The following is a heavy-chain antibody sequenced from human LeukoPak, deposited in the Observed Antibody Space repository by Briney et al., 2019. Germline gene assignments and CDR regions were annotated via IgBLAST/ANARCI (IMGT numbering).Heavy chain of an antibody. J-gene: IGHJ4*02. Sequence: GESLKISCKGSGYSFTSYWIGWVRQMPGKGLEWMGIIYPGDSDTRYSPSFQGQVTISADKSISTAYLQWSSLKASDTAMYYCARTPYGSGSFRDYSDYWGQGTLVTVSS. CDR3: ARTPYGSGSFRDYSDY. D-gene: IGHD3-10*01. V-gene: IGHV5-51*01. CDR1: GYSFTSYW. CDR2: IYPGDSDT.